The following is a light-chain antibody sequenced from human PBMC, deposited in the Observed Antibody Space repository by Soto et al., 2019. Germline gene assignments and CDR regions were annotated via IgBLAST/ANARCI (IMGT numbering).Light chain of an antibody. V-gene: IGKV1-5*01. CDR3: QQYNSYST. J-gene: IGKJ1*01. CDR1: QSFCTR. Sequence: DIPMTQSASSLSACVGDGVTIXCRASQSFCTRLVWYQQRPGEAPKRLIYDASSLESGVTSRFSGSGSGKEFTITISSLQPEDFASYQCQQYNSYSTFGQGTKVDIK. CDR2: DAS.